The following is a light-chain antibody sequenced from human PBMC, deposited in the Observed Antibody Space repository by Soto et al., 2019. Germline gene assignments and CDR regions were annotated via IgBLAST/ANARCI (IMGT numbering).Light chain of an antibody. CDR2: GAS. J-gene: IGKJ1*01. Sequence: EIVLTQSPGTLSLSPGERATLSCRASQSVTSSCLAWYQQKPGQAPRLLIYGASSRATGIPDRFSGSGSGTDFTLIISRLEPEDFAVYYCQQYGSSRTFGQGTKVEIK. CDR1: QSVTSSC. CDR3: QQYGSSRT. V-gene: IGKV3-20*01.